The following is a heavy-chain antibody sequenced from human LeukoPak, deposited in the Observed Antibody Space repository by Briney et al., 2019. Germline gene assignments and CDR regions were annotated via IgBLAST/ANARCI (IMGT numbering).Heavy chain of an antibody. CDR3: ATAYYYDSSGYRYYFDY. D-gene: IGHD3-22*01. J-gene: IGHJ4*02. CDR1: GYTLTELS. V-gene: IGHV1-24*01. CDR2: FDPEDGET. Sequence: ASVKVSCKVSGYTLTELSMHWVRQAPGKGLEWVGGFDPEDGETIYAQKFQGRVTMTEDTSTDTAYMELSSLRSEDTAVYYCATAYYYDSSGYRYYFDYWGQGTPVTVSS.